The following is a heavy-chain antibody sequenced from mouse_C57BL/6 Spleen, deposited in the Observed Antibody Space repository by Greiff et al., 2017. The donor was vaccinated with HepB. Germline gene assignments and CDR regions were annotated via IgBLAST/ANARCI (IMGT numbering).Heavy chain of an antibody. Sequence: QVQLQQSGAELVRPGASVKLSCKASGYTFTDYYINWVKQRPGQGLEWIARIYPGSGNTYYNEKFKGKATLTAEKSSSTAYMQLSSLTSEDSAVYFCARRSYDYDGDYFDYWGQGTTLTVSS. CDR2: IYPGSGNT. CDR1: GYTFTDYY. J-gene: IGHJ2*01. CDR3: ARRSYDYDGDYFDY. D-gene: IGHD2-4*01. V-gene: IGHV1-76*01.